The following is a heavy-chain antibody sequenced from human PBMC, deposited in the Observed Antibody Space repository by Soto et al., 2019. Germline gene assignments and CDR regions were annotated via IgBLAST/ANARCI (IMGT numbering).Heavy chain of an antibody. CDR2: IYPGDSDT. Sequence: EVQLVQSGAEVKQPGESLQISCKGSGYSFTKYWIAWVRQMPGKGLEWMGIIYPGDSDTRYSPSFQGQVIISVDKSTDTAYVQWISLQASDTAMYYCSRPWAVGATAAFNIWGQGTMVTVSS. V-gene: IGHV5-51*01. CDR3: SRPWAVGATAAFNI. D-gene: IGHD1-26*01. J-gene: IGHJ3*02. CDR1: GYSFTKYW.